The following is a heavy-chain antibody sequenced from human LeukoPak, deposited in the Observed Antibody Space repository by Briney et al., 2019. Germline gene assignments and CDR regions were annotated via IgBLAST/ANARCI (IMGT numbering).Heavy chain of an antibody. Sequence: TGGSLRLSCAASGFTFSDYSMNWVRQAPGKGLERISYIGIDSGNTNYADSVKRRFTISGDKAKNSLYLQMNSLRVEDTAVYYCARDYKYAFDNWGQGTLVTVSS. CDR1: GFTFSDYS. V-gene: IGHV3-48*01. J-gene: IGHJ4*02. D-gene: IGHD5-24*01. CDR3: ARDYKYAFDN. CDR2: IGIDSGNT.